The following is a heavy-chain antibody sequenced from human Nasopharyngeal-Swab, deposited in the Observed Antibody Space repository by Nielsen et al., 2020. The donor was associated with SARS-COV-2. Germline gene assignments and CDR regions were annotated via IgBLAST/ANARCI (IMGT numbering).Heavy chain of an antibody. CDR2: FDPEDGET. Sequence: SVTVSCKVSGYTLTELSMHWVRQAPAKGLEWMGGFDPEDGETIYAQKFQGRVTMTEDTSTDTAYLELSSLRSEDTAVYYCATDFAVVVAATLGYWGQGTLVTVSS. D-gene: IGHD2-15*01. CDR1: GYTLTELS. J-gene: IGHJ4*02. CDR3: ATDFAVVVAATLGY. V-gene: IGHV1-24*01.